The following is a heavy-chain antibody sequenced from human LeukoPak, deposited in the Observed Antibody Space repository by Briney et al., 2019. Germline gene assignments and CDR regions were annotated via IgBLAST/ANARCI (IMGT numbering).Heavy chain of an antibody. Sequence: PGGSLRLSCAASGFTFSSYSMNWVRQAPGKGLEWVSSISSSSSHIYYADSVKGRFTISRDNAKNSLYLQMNSLRAEDTAVYYCARDRNHEQWLVLDDAFDIWGQGTMVTVSS. CDR3: ARDRNHEQWLVLDDAFDI. CDR1: GFTFSSYS. J-gene: IGHJ3*02. D-gene: IGHD6-19*01. CDR2: ISSSSSHI. V-gene: IGHV3-21*01.